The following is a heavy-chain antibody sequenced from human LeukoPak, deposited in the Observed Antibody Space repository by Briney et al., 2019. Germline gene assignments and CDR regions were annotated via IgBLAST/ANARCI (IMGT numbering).Heavy chain of an antibody. V-gene: IGHV1-18*01. CDR1: GYTFTSYG. D-gene: IGHD3-22*01. J-gene: IGHJ6*02. Sequence: ASVKVSCKASGYTFTSYGISWVRQAPGQGLEWMGWISAYNGNTNYAQKLQGRVTMTTDTSTSTAYMELRSLRSDDTAVYYCARPIKYYYDSSGWRGYYYYGMDVWGQGTTVTVSS. CDR2: ISAYNGNT. CDR3: ARPIKYYYDSSGWRGYYYYGMDV.